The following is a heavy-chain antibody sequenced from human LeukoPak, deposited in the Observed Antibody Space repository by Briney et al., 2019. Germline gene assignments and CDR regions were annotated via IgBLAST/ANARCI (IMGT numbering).Heavy chain of an antibody. CDR2: ISGSGGNT. D-gene: IGHD3-9*01. V-gene: IGHV3-23*01. J-gene: IGHJ4*02. CDR1: GFTFNIYV. Sequence: GGSLRLSCAASGFTFNIYVMSWVRQAPGKGLEWVSAISGSGGNTYYADSVKGRFTVSRGNSNNTLYLQMNSLRDEDTAVYYCAKDSAYYWFDYWGQGTLVTVSS. CDR3: AKDSAYYWFDY.